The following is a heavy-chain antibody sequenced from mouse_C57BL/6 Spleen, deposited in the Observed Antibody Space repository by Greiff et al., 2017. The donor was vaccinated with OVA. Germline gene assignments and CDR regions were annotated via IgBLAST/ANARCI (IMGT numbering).Heavy chain of an antibody. CDR2: IWRGGST. CDR3: AKEENWDLYYFDY. CDR1: GFSLTSYG. D-gene: IGHD4-1*01. J-gene: IGHJ2*01. Sequence: QVQLQQSGPGLVQPSQSLSITCTVSGFSLTSYGVHWVRQSPGKGLEWLGVIWRGGSTDYNAAFMSRLSITKDNSKSQVFFKMNSLQADDTAIYYCAKEENWDLYYFDYWGQGTTLTVSS. V-gene: IGHV2-5*01.